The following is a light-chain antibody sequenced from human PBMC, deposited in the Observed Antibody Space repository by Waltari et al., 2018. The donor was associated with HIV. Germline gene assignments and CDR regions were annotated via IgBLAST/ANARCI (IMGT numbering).Light chain of an antibody. CDR1: SGYSNYK. CDR3: GTDHGSGSNFNWV. Sequence: QPVLTQPPSASASLGASVTLTCTLSSGYSNYKVDWYQQRPGKGHRFVMRVGTGGIVGSKGDGIPDRFSVLGSGLNRFLTIKNIQEEDEADYHCGTDHGSGSNFNWVFGGGTKLTVL. V-gene: IGLV9-49*01. CDR2: VGTGGIVG. J-gene: IGLJ3*02.